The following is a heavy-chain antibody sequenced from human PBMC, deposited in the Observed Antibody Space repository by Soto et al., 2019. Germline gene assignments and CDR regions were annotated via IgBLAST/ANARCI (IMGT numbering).Heavy chain of an antibody. CDR2: IYYSGST. D-gene: IGHD6-6*01. J-gene: IGHJ4*02. Sequence: SETLSLTCTVSGGSISSGDYYWSWIRQPPGKGLERIGYIYYSGSTYYNPSLKSRATISVDTSKNQFSLQVSSVTAADTAVYYWARAGGIAARPFDYWGQGTLVTVSS. V-gene: IGHV4-30-4*01. CDR1: GGSISSGDYY. CDR3: ARAGGIAARPFDY.